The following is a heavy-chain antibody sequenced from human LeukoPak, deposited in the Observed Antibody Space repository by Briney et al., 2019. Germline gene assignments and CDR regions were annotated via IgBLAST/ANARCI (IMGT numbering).Heavy chain of an antibody. CDR3: TRDLVLGSGSYGH. J-gene: IGHJ1*01. CDR1: GFSLSENW. V-gene: IGHV3-74*01. Sequence: HRGGSLRLSCAASGFSLSENWMHWVRQAPGQGLVWVSRIDEFGRATFYADSVKGRFTISRDDATNTVYLQMISLRADDTAIYFCTRDLVLGSGSYGHWGQGTLVTVSA. D-gene: IGHD3-10*01. CDR2: IDEFGRAT.